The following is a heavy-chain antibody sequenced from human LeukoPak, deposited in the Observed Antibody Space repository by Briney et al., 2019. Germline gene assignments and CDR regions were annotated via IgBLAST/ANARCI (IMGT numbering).Heavy chain of an antibody. CDR1: GFTFSSYA. CDR2: ISGSGGST. D-gene: IGHD3-9*01. CDR3: AKGPSYYDILTGYSN. V-gene: IGHV3-23*01. J-gene: IGHJ4*02. Sequence: PGGSLRLSCAVSGFTFSSYAMSWVRQAPGKGLEWVSAISGSGGSTYYADSVKGRFTISRDNSKNTLYLQMNSLRAEDTAVYYCAKGPSYYDILTGYSNWGQGTLVTVSS.